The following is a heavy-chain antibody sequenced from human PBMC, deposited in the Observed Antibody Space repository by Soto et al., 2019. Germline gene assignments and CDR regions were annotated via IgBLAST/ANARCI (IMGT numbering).Heavy chain of an antibody. Sequence: QLQLQESGPGLVKPSETLSLTCTVSGGSISSSSYYWGWIRQPPGKGLEWIGSIYYSGSTYYNPSLKSRVTISVDTSKNQFSLKLSSVTAADTAVYSCARHISGSIDYWGQGTLVTVSS. J-gene: IGHJ4*02. CDR3: ARHISGSIDY. CDR1: GGSISSSSYY. V-gene: IGHV4-39*01. D-gene: IGHD3-10*01. CDR2: IYYSGST.